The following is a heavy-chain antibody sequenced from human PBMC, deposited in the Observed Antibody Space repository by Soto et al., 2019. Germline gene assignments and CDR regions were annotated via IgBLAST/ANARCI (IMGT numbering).Heavy chain of an antibody. V-gene: IGHV3-21*01. D-gene: IGHD6-13*01. J-gene: IGHJ5*02. CDR3: AMDSSSWYFEADTWFDP. CDR2: ISSSSSYI. CDR1: GFTFSSYS. Sequence: EVQLVESVGGLVKPGGSLRLSCAASGFTFSSYSMNWVRQAPGKGLEWVSSISSSSSYIYYADSVKGRFTISRDNDKNSLYLKMNSLRAEDTAVYYCAMDSSSWYFEADTWFDPWGQGTLVTVSS.